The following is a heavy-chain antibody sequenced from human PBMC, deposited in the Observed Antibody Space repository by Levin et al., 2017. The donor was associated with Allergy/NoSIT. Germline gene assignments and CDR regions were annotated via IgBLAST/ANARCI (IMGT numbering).Heavy chain of an antibody. CDR1: GFTFSNYA. CDR3: AKDGQYQPSNWFDP. D-gene: IGHD2-2*01. Sequence: QSGGSLRLSCAASGFTFSNYAMSWVRQAPGKGLEWVSGISGSGDSTYYADSVKGRFTISRDNSKNTLYVQMNSLRAEDTAVYYCAKDGQYQPSNWFDPWGQGTLVTVSS. J-gene: IGHJ5*02. V-gene: IGHV3-23*01. CDR2: ISGSGDST.